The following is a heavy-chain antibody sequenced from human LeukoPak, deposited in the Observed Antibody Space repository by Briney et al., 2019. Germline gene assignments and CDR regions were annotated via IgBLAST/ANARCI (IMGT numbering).Heavy chain of an antibody. CDR3: ARQGEWELPAYFDY. J-gene: IGHJ4*02. V-gene: IGHV4-39*01. CDR1: GGSISSSIYY. CDR2: IYYSGST. Sequence: SSETLSLTCTVSGGSISSSIYYWGWIRQPPGKGLEWIGSIYYSGSTYYNPSLKSRVTISVDTSKNQFSLKLSSVTAADTAVYYCARQGEWELPAYFDYWGQGTLVTVSS. D-gene: IGHD1-26*01.